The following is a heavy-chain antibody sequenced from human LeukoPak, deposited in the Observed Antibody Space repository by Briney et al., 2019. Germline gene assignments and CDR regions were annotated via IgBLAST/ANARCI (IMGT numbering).Heavy chain of an antibody. CDR1: GFTFSSYA. CDR2: ISGSGGST. D-gene: IGHD2-8*02. CDR3: AKGNLVPENFDN. V-gene: IGHV3-23*01. J-gene: IGHJ4*02. Sequence: GGSLRLSCAASGFTFSSYAMSWVRQAPGKGLEWVSAISGSGGSTYYADSVKGRFTISRDNSKNTLYLQMNSLRVEDTAVYYCAKGNLVPENFDNWGQGTLVTVSS.